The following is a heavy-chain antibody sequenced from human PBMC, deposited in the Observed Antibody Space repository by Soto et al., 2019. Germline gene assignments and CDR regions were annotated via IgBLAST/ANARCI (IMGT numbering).Heavy chain of an antibody. V-gene: IGHV3-11*04. CDR3: ARVILGSTRNDPDY. CDR1: GGSISSYY. J-gene: IGHJ4*02. D-gene: IGHD3-22*01. Sequence: LSLTCTVSGGSISSYYWSWVRQAPGKGLDWVSSISGSGGSIYYADSVKGRFTISRDNAKNSLYLQMNGLRAEDTAVYYCARVILGSTRNDPDYWGQGTLVTVSS. CDR2: ISGSGGSI.